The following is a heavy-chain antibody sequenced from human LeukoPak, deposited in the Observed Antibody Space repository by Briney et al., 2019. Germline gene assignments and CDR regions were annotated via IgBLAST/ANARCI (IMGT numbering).Heavy chain of an antibody. CDR3: ASFKVGATNAFDY. J-gene: IGHJ4*02. CDR1: GGSFSGYY. CDR2: INHSGST. Sequence: SETLSLTCAVYGGSFSGYYWSWIRQPPGKGLEWIGEINHSGSTNYNPSLKSRVTISVDTSKNQFSLKLSSVTAADTAVYYCASFKVGATNAFDYWGQGTLVTVSS. D-gene: IGHD1-26*01. V-gene: IGHV4-34*01.